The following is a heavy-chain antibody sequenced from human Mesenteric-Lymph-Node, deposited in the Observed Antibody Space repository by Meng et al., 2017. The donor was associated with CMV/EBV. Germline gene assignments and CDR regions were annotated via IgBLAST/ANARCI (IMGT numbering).Heavy chain of an antibody. J-gene: IGHJ3*02. CDR2: INPSDGSA. CDR1: GGTFSSYA. V-gene: IGHV1-46*01. Sequence: ASVKVSCKASGGTFSSYAISWVRQAPGQGLEWMGIINPSDGSANYAQKFQGRVAMTRDTSTSTVYMELNSLRSDDTAVFYCARPAGSLVAFDIWGQGTMVTVSS. CDR3: ARPAGSLVAFDI. D-gene: IGHD2-2*01.